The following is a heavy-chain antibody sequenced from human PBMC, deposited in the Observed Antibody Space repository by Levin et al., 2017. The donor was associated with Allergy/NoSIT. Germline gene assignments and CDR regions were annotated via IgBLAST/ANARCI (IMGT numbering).Heavy chain of an antibody. CDR3: GRASPLTGFVDT. Sequence: PAGGSLRLSCAVSGVTVSSDYMNWVRQAPGKGLEWVAGIQTGGITYYADSVKGRFTISADTSQNTLVLQMSSLRVADTAVYYCGRASPLTGFVDTWGQGSLVTVSS. D-gene: IGHD3-9*01. CDR1: GVTVSSDY. V-gene: IGHV3-53*01. CDR2: IQTGGIT. J-gene: IGHJ5*02.